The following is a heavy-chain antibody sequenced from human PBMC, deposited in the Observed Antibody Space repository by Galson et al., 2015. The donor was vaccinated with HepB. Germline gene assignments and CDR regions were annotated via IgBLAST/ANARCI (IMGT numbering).Heavy chain of an antibody. V-gene: IGHV3-23*01. J-gene: IGHJ4*02. D-gene: IGHD4-17*01. CDR2: SSGSGGTT. CDR3: AKAGDFGDYPVY. Sequence: SLRLSCAASGFTFSSSAMSWVRQAPGRGLEWVSMSSGSGGTTYYTDSVKGRFTISRDNSKNTLFLQMNSLRAEDTAVFYCAKAGDFGDYPVYWGQGTLVTVSS. CDR1: GFTFSSSA.